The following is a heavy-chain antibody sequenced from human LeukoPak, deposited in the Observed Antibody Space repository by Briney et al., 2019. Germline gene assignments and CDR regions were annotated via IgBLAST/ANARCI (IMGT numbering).Heavy chain of an antibody. V-gene: IGHV4-38-2*01. D-gene: IGHD2-2*03. J-gene: IGHJ6*04. CDR3: ARGGSCSSTSCYAGYSGYDGRGYYYYYGMDV. CDR1: GYSISSGYY. CDR2: IYHSGST. Sequence: PSETLSLTCAVSGYSISSGYYWGWIRQPPGKGLEWIGSIYHSGSTNYNPSLKSRVTISVDTSKNQFSLKLSSVTAADTAVYYCARGGSCSSTSCYAGYSGYDGRGYYYYYGMDVWGKGTTVTVSS.